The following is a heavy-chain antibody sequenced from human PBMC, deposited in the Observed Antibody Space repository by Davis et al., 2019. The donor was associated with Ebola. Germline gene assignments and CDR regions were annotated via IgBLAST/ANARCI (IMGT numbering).Heavy chain of an antibody. CDR3: ARHGIVTVTGTSDAFEI. D-gene: IGHD2-21*02. CDR2: IYPGDSDT. J-gene: IGHJ3*02. CDR1: GYSFTSYW. Sequence: PGGSLRLSCKGSGYSFTSYWIAWVRQMPGKGLEWMGIIYPGDSDTRYSPSFQGQVTISADKSISTAYLQWSSLKASDTAMYYCARHGIVTVTGTSDAFEIWGQGTMVTVSS. V-gene: IGHV5-51*01.